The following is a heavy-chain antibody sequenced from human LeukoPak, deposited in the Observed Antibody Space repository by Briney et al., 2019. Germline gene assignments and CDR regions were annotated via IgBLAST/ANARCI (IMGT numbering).Heavy chain of an antibody. Sequence: SETLSLTCTVSGGSISSYYWSWIGQPPGKEVEGIGHIYYSGSTNYKLCLNIQVTISVDTSKNQFSLKLSSVTAADTAVYYCARDEWGRSGSRLYYWGQGTLVTVSS. J-gene: IGHJ4*02. D-gene: IGHD1-26*01. V-gene: IGHV4-59*01. CDR3: ARDEWGRSGSRLYY. CDR2: IYYSGST. CDR1: GGSISSYY.